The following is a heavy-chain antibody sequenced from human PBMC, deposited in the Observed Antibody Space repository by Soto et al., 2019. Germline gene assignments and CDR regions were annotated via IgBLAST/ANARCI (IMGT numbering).Heavy chain of an antibody. CDR3: ARDQPGYSYGYGLGY. D-gene: IGHD5-18*01. V-gene: IGHV3-21*01. CDR1: GFTFSSYS. J-gene: IGHJ4*02. CDR2: ISSSSSYI. Sequence: EVQLVESGGGLVKPGGSLRLSCAASGFTFSSYSMNWVRQAPGKGLEWVSSISSSSSYIYYADSVKGRFTMSRDNAKISLYMQMNSLRAEDTAVYYCARDQPGYSYGYGLGYWGQGTLVTVSS.